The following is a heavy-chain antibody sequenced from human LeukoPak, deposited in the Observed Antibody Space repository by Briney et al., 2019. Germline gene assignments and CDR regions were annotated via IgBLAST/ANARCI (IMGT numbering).Heavy chain of an antibody. D-gene: IGHD3-3*01. CDR1: GFTFSSYA. CDR3: AKDEYYDFWSGYFGRFDY. J-gene: IGHJ4*02. CDR2: ISGSGGST. V-gene: IGHV3-23*01. Sequence: GGSLRLSCAASGFTFSSYAMSWVRQAPGKGLEWVSAISGSGGSTYYADSVKGRFTISRDNSKNTLYLQMNSLRAEDTAVYYCAKDEYYDFWSGYFGRFDYWGQGTLVTVSS.